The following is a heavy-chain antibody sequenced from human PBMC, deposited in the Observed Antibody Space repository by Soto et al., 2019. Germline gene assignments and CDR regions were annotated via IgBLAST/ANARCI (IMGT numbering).Heavy chain of an antibody. CDR1: GGSFSGYY. D-gene: IGHD4-17*01. CDR3: ARGAVTTMSYYYYGMDV. Sequence: ETLSLTCAVYGGSFSGYYWSWIRQPPGKGLEWIGEINHSGSTNYNPSLKSRVTISVDTSKNQFSLKLSSVTAADTAVYYCARGAVTTMSYYYYGMDVWGQGTTV. V-gene: IGHV4-34*01. CDR2: INHSGST. J-gene: IGHJ6*01.